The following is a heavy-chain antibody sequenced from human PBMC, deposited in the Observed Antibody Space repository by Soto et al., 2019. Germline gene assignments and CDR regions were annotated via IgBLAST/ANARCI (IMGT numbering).Heavy chain of an antibody. Sequence: ASVKVSCKASGYTFTSYGISWVRQAPGQGLEWMGWISAYNGNTNYAQKLQGRVTMTTDTSTSTAYMELRSLRSYDTAVYYCARGAVYYDYVWGSYRPFDYWGQGTLVTVSS. J-gene: IGHJ4*02. V-gene: IGHV1-18*01. CDR1: GYTFTSYG. D-gene: IGHD3-16*02. CDR2: ISAYNGNT. CDR3: ARGAVYYDYVWGSYRPFDY.